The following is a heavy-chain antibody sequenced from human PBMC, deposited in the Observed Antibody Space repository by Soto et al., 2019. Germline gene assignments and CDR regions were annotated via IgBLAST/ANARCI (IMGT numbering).Heavy chain of an antibody. CDR3: ARSGGSYYFYYYYGMDV. V-gene: IGHV4-39*01. CDR1: GGSISSSSYY. Sequence: QLQLQESGPGLVKPSETLSLTCTVSGGSISSSSYYWGWIRQPPGKGLEWIGSIYYSGSTYYNPSLKSRVTISVDTSKNQFSLKLSSVTAADTAVYYCARSGGSYYFYYYYGMDVWGQGTTVTVSS. J-gene: IGHJ6*02. CDR2: IYYSGST. D-gene: IGHD1-26*01.